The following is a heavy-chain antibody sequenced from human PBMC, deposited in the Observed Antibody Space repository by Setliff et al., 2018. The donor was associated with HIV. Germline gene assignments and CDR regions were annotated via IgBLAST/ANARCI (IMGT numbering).Heavy chain of an antibody. CDR3: ARRGLPAADPLDY. CDR2: IYPTDSHT. V-gene: IGHV5-51*01. J-gene: IGHJ4*02. Sequence: GESLKISCKGSGYSFTNYWIGWVRQTPEKGLEWVGVIYPTDSHTTYSPSFQGQVTISADKSINTAYLQWNSLKASDTAMCYCARRGLPAADPLDYWGQGTLVTVSS. D-gene: IGHD6-13*01. CDR1: GYSFTNYW.